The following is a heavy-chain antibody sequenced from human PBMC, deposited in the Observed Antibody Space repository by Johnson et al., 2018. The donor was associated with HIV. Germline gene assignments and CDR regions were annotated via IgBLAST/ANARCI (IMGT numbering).Heavy chain of an antibody. Sequence: VLLVESGGGLVQPGGSLRLSCAASGFSFSSFSMHWVRQAPGKGLEYVSTTSSNGGSTYYANSVKGRFTISRDNSKNTLYLQMGSLRAEDMAVYYCATSTVSDSSSWYHLEMAFDIWGQGTMVTVSS. V-gene: IGHV3-64*01. D-gene: IGHD6-13*01. CDR1: GFSFSSFS. J-gene: IGHJ3*02. CDR2: TSSNGGST. CDR3: ATSTVSDSSSWYHLEMAFDI.